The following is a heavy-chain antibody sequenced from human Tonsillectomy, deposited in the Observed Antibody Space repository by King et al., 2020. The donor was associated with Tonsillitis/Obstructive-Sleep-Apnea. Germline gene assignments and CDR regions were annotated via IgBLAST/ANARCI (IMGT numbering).Heavy chain of an antibody. Sequence: QLQESGPGLVKPSGTLSLTCAVSGGSISSSNWWSWVRQPPGKGLEWIGKIYHSGSTDYNPSLTSRVTISVDKSKNPFSLRLYSVTAADTAVYYCARGYCSSPXCXGDDAFDIWGQGTMVTVSS. CDR1: GGSISSSNW. CDR3: ARGYCSSPXCXGDDAFDI. D-gene: IGHD2-2*01. J-gene: IGHJ3*02. CDR2: IYHSGST. V-gene: IGHV4-4*02.